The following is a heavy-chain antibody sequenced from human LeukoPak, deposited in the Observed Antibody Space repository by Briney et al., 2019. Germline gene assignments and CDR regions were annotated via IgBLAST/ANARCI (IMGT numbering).Heavy chain of an antibody. D-gene: IGHD2-15*01. CDR2: ISGSGGST. CDR3: AKGNAATRAFDY. CDR1: GFTFSSYA. V-gene: IGHV3-23*01. J-gene: IGHJ4*02. Sequence: GGSLRLSCAASGFTFSSYAMSWVRQAPGKGLEWVSAISGSGGSTYYADSVKGRFTISRDNSKSTLYLQMNSLRAEDTAVYYCAKGNAATRAFDYWGQGTLVTVSS.